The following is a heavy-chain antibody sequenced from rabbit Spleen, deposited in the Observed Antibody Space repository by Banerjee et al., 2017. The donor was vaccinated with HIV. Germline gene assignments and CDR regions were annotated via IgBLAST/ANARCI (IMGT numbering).Heavy chain of an antibody. CDR1: GFDFTVTYY. D-gene: IGHD1-1*01. CDR3: ARDLLGVIGWNFYL. V-gene: IGHV1S40*01. CDR2: IDTGSSGFT. J-gene: IGHJ4*01. Sequence: QSLEESGGDLVKPGASLTLTCKASGFDFTVTYYMCWVRQAPGKGLEWIACIDTGSSGFTYFASWAKGRFTISRTSSTTVTLRMTSLTAADRATYFCARDLLGVIGWNFYLWGPGTLVTVS.